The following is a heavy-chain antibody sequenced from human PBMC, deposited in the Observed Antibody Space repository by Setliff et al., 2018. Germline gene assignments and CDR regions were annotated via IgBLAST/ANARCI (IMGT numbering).Heavy chain of an antibody. J-gene: IGHJ6*03. CDR1: GGTFSSYA. Sequence: ASVKVSCKASGGTFSSYAISWVRQAPGQGLEWMGWISAYNGNNIYAQNLQGRVTMTTDTSTSTAYMELSSLRSEDTAVYYCARGGRDIVVVVAANYYYYMDVWGKGTTVTVSS. D-gene: IGHD2-15*01. V-gene: IGHV1-18*01. CDR3: ARGGRDIVVVVAANYYYYMDV. CDR2: ISAYNGNN.